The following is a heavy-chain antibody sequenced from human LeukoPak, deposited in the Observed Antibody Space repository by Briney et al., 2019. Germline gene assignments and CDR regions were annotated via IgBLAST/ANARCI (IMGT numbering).Heavy chain of an antibody. D-gene: IGHD3-10*01. Sequence: SETLSLTCTVSGYSISSGYYWGWIRQPPGKGLEWIGSIYHSGSTYYNPSLKSRVSISVDTSKNQFSLKLSSVTAADTAVYYCARLTYGSGDWGQGTLVTVSS. CDR1: GYSISSGYY. J-gene: IGHJ4*02. V-gene: IGHV4-38-2*02. CDR2: IYHSGST. CDR3: ARLTYGSGD.